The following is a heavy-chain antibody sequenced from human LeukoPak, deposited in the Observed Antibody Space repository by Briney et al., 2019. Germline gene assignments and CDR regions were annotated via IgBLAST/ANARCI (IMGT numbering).Heavy chain of an antibody. CDR3: ARGTYCSSTTCYSSGFDP. J-gene: IGHJ5*02. CDR2: IGTAGDT. V-gene: IGHV3-13*01. Sequence: PGGSLRLSCVGSGFNFSSYDMHWVRQATGKGLEWVSAIGTAGDTYYLDSVKSRFTISRENAKNSLYLQMNSLRAGDTAVYYCARGTYCSSTTCYSSGFDPWGQGTLVTVSS. D-gene: IGHD2-2*01. CDR1: GFNFSSYD.